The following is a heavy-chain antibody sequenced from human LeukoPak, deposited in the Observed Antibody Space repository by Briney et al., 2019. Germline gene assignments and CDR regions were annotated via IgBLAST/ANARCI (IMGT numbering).Heavy chain of an antibody. Sequence: PSETLSLTCTVSGGSISSYYWSWIRQPPGKGLEWIGYIYYSGSTNYNPSLKSRVTISVDTSKNQFSLKLSSVTAADTAVYYCAGDSLWFGESLGYFDYWGQGTLVTVSS. CDR3: AGDSLWFGESLGYFDY. D-gene: IGHD3-10*01. J-gene: IGHJ4*02. CDR1: GGSISSYY. V-gene: IGHV4-59*01. CDR2: IYYSGST.